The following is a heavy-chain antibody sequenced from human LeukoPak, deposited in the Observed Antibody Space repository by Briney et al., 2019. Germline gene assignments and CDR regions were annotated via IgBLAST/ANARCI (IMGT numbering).Heavy chain of an antibody. J-gene: IGHJ4*02. CDR2: IYYSGNT. Sequence: SETLSLTCTVSGVSISSSNSYWGWIRQPPGKGLEWIGSIYYSGNTYYNASLKSQVSISIDTSKNQFSLRLASVTAADTAVYYCARQTGSGLFILPGGQGTLVTVSS. CDR3: ARQTGSGLFILP. D-gene: IGHD3/OR15-3a*01. V-gene: IGHV4-39*01. CDR1: GVSISSSNSY.